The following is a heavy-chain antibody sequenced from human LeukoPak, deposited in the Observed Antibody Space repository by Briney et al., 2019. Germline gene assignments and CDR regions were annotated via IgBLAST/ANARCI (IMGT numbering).Heavy chain of an antibody. CDR1: GFTFSSYS. CDR3: ARGNEYCSGGSCYAWFDP. J-gene: IGHJ5*02. D-gene: IGHD2-15*01. CDR2: ISSSSSTM. Sequence: QPGGSLRLSCAASGFTFSSYSMNWVRQAPGKGLEWVSYISSSSSTMYYADSVKGRFTISRDNAKNSLYLQMNSLRDEDTAVYYCARGNEYCSGGSCYAWFDPWGQGTLVTVSS. V-gene: IGHV3-48*02.